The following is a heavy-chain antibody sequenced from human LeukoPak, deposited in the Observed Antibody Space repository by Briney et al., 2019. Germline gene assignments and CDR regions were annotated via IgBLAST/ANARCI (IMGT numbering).Heavy chain of an antibody. Sequence: GGSLRLSCAASGFTFSSDAMSWVRQAPGKGLEWVSSISSSSSYIYYADSVKGRFTISRDNAKNSLYLQMNSLRAEDTAVYYCARIDCSGGSCYVDYWGQGTLVTASS. J-gene: IGHJ4*02. CDR1: GFTFSSDA. D-gene: IGHD2-15*01. CDR3: ARIDCSGGSCYVDY. CDR2: ISSSSSYI. V-gene: IGHV3-21*01.